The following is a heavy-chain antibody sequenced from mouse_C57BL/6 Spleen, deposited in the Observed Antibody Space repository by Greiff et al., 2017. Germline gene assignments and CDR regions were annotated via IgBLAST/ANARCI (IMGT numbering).Heavy chain of an antibody. CDR1: GFSLTSYG. CDR3: ARKGIRRGGYYAMDY. J-gene: IGHJ4*01. D-gene: IGHD2-12*01. CDR2: IWSGGST. V-gene: IGHV2-2*01. Sequence: QVQLQQSGPGLVQPSQSLSITCTVSGFSLTSYGVHWVRQSPGKGLEWLGVIWSGGSTDYNAAFISRLTIRKDNYKSHVFFKMTSLQADDTAIYYCARKGIRRGGYYAMDYWGQGTSVTVAS.